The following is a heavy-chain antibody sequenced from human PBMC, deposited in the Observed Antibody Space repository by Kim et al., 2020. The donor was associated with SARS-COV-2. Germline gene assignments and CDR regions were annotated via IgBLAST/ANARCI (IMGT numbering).Heavy chain of an antibody. CDR3: ARDTAAGTNY. CDR1: GGSFSGYY. V-gene: IGHV4-34*01. CDR2: INHSGST. Sequence: SETLSLTCAVYGGSFSGYYWSWIRQPPGKGLEWIGEINHSGSTNYNPSLKSRVTISVDTSKNQFSLKLSSVTAADTAVYYCARDTAAGTNYWGQGTLVTV. D-gene: IGHD6-13*01. J-gene: IGHJ4*02.